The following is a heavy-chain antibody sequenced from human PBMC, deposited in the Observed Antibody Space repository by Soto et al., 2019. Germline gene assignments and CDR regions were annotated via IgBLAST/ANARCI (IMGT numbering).Heavy chain of an antibody. D-gene: IGHD3-16*01. CDR3: AGTMTNHPWDGMDV. V-gene: IGHV4-39*01. CDR2: IYYSGST. J-gene: IGHJ6*02. CDR1: GGSISSSSYY. Sequence: TSETLSLTCTVSGGSISSSSYYWGWIRQPPGKGLEWIGSIYYSGSTYYNPSLKSRVTISVDTSKNQFSLKLSSVTAANTAVYYCAGTMTNHPWDGMDVWGQGTTVTVSS.